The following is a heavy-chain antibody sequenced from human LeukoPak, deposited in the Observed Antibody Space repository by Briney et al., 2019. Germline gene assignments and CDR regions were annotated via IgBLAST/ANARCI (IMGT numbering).Heavy chain of an antibody. V-gene: IGHV4-59*01. CDR3: ARVLTDTVLYQPYYYYGMDV. CDR2: IYYSGST. D-gene: IGHD2-8*01. Sequence: PSETLSLTCTVSGGSISSYYWSWIRQPPGKGLEWIGYIYYSGSTNYNPSLKSRVTISVDTSKNQFSLKLSSVTAADTAVYYCARVLTDTVLYQPYYYYGMDVWGQGTTVTVSS. CDR1: GGSISSYY. J-gene: IGHJ6*02.